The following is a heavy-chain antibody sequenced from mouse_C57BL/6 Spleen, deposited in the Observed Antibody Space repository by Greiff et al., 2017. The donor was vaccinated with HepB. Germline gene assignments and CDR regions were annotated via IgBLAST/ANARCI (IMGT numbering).Heavy chain of an antibody. D-gene: IGHD2-5*01. V-gene: IGHV1-15*01. Sequence: QVQPQQSGAELVRPGASVTLSCKASGYTFTDYEMHWVKQTPVHGLEWIGAIDPETGGTAYNQKFKGKAILTADKSSSTAYMELRSLTSEDSAVYYCTRWGSNYPYAMDYWGQGTSVTVSS. CDR3: TRWGSNYPYAMDY. J-gene: IGHJ4*01. CDR1: GYTFTDYE. CDR2: IDPETGGT.